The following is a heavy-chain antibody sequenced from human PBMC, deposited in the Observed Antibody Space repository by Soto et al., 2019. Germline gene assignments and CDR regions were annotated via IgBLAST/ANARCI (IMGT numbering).Heavy chain of an antibody. V-gene: IGHV4-4*07. CDR3: ARGMTPPGAPAWYYFDS. D-gene: IGHD2-8*02. CDR2: FSLSGTT. Sequence: SETLYLTCTVSVASITGSFFCSCIRRPASKGLEWIGRFSLSGTTNYNPSLRSRVTMSADVSENQFSLRLTSVTAADTALYYCARGMTPPGAPAWYYFDSWGQGTLVTVSS. J-gene: IGHJ4*02. CDR1: VASITGSFF.